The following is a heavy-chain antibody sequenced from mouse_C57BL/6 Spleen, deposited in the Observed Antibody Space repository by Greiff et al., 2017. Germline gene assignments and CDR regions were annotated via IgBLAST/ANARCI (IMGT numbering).Heavy chain of an antibody. CDR2: ISSGSGTI. J-gene: IGHJ3*01. V-gene: IGHV5-17*01. Sequence: EVKLVESGGGLVKPGGSLKLSCAASGFTFSDYGMHWVRQAPEKGLEWVAYISSGSGTIYYADTVKGRFTISRDNAKNTLFLQMTSLRSEDTAMYYCARGNDGYYRAWFAYWGQGTLVTVSA. CDR3: ARGNDGYYRAWFAY. D-gene: IGHD2-3*01. CDR1: GFTFSDYG.